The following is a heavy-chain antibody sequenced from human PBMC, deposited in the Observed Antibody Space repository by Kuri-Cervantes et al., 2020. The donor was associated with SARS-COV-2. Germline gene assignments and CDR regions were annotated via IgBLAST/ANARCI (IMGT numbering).Heavy chain of an antibody. D-gene: IGHD3-9*01. CDR3: ARGRNYDILTGYSEYYFDY. CDR1: GFTFSSYE. Sequence: GGSLRLSCAASGFTFSSYEMNWVRQAPGEGLEWISSISRSSSYIHYADSVKGRFTISRDNAKDSLYLQMDSLRAEDTAVYYCARGRNYDILTGYSEYYFDYCGQGTLV. J-gene: IGHJ4*02. CDR2: ISRSSSYI. V-gene: IGHV3-21*01.